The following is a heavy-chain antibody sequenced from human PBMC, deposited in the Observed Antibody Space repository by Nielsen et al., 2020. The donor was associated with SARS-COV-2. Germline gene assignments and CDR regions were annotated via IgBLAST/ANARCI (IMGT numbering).Heavy chain of an antibody. Sequence: WIRQPPGKGLEWIGYIYYSGSTNSNPSLKSRVIISIDTSKNQFSLKLSSVTAADTAIYYCVSGPVHSRYYSYYMDVWGKGTAVTVSS. D-gene: IGHD1-1*01. J-gene: IGHJ6*03. V-gene: IGHV4-61*06. CDR3: VSGPVHSRYYSYYMDV. CDR2: IYYSGST.